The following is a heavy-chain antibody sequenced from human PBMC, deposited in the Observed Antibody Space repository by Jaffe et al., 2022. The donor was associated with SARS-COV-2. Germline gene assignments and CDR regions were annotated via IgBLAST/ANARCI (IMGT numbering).Heavy chain of an antibody. Sequence: EVQLVESGGGLVKPGVSLRLSCAASGFTFSSYSMNWVRQAPGKGLEWVSSISSSSSYIYYADSVRGRFTISRDNAENSLYLQMNSLRAEDTAVYYCARDLSSGSYYYGGYYYYGLDVWGRGTTVTVSS. D-gene: IGHD1-26*01. V-gene: IGHV3-21*01. CDR3: ARDLSSGSYYYGGYYYYGLDV. CDR2: ISSSSSYI. CDR1: GFTFSSYS. J-gene: IGHJ6*02.